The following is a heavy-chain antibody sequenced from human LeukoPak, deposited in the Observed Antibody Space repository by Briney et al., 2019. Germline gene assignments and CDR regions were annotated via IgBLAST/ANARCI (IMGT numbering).Heavy chain of an antibody. J-gene: IGHJ6*04. CDR1: GFTFSHYR. V-gene: IGHV3-21*01. CDR3: VSLYSNGWYSMDV. D-gene: IGHD6-19*01. Sequence: GGSLRLSCAASGFTFSHYRMNWVRQAPGKGLEWVSCIGSSGNDIYYADSVKGRFSISRDNAMNSLYLQMSGLRAEDTAVYYCVSLYSNGWYSMDVWGKGTTVAVSS. CDR2: IGSSGNDI.